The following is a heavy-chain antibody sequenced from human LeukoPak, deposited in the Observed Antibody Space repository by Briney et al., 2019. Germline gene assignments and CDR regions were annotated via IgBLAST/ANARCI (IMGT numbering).Heavy chain of an antibody. J-gene: IGHJ5*02. Sequence: GGSLRLSCAASGFTFSDYYMSWIRQAPGKGLEWVSYISSSGSTIYYADSVKGRFTISRDNAKNSLYLQMNSLRAEDTAVYYCARDFERYSSSLLFGPQFDPWGQGTLVTVSS. V-gene: IGHV3-11*04. CDR2: ISSSGSTI. CDR3: ARDFERYSSSLLFGPQFDP. D-gene: IGHD6-6*01. CDR1: GFTFSDYY.